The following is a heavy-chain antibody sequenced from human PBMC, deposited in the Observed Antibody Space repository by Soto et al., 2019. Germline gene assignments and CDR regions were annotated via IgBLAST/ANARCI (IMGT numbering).Heavy chain of an antibody. V-gene: IGHV2-5*02. J-gene: IGHJ4*02. CDR1: GFSLTTSGVG. Sequence: QITLKESGPTLVKPTQTLTLTCTFSGFSLTTSGVGVGWIRQPPGKALEWLALIYWDDDKRYSPSLKSRLTITKDTSKNQVVLTMTTMDPVDTDTYYCSHDSSGLYGFDYWGQGTLVTVSS. D-gene: IGHD6-19*01. CDR3: SHDSSGLYGFDY. CDR2: IYWDDDK.